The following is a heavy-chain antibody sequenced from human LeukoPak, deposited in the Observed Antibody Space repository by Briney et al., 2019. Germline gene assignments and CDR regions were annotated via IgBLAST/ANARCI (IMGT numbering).Heavy chain of an antibody. CDR3: ARSGHYSNYANWFDP. CDR2: IIPIFGTA. J-gene: IGHJ5*02. D-gene: IGHD4-11*01. CDR1: GGTFSSYA. V-gene: IGHV1-69*05. Sequence: PVKVSCKASGGTFSSYAISWVRQAPGQGLEWMGGIIPIFGTANYAQKFQGRVTITTDESTSTAYMELSSLRSEDTAVYYCARSGHYSNYANWFDPWGQGTLVTASS.